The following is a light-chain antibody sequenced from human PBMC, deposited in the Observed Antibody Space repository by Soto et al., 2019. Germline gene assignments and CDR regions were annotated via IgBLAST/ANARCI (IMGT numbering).Light chain of an antibody. Sequence: EIVMTQSPATLSVSPGERATLSRRASQSVSSNLAWYQQKPGQAPRLLIYGASTRATGIPARFSGSGSGTEFTLTISSLQSEDSAVYYCKQYNNWPPTWTFGQGTKVEIK. V-gene: IGKV3-15*01. CDR3: KQYNNWPPTWT. CDR2: GAS. CDR1: QSVSSN. J-gene: IGKJ1*01.